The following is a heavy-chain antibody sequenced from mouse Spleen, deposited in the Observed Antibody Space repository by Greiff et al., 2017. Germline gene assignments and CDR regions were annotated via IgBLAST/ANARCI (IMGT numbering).Heavy chain of an antibody. D-gene: IGHD1-1*01. CDR1: GYTFTSYW. Sequence: QVQLQQPGAELVKPGASVKLSCKASGYTFTSYWMHWVKQRPGQGLEWIGMIHPNSGSTNYNEKFKSKATLTVDKSSSTAYMQLSSLTSEDSAVYYCARPITTVVVPHYYAMDYWGQGTSVTVSS. J-gene: IGHJ4*01. V-gene: IGHV1-64*01. CDR2: IHPNSGST. CDR3: ARPITTVVVPHYYAMDY.